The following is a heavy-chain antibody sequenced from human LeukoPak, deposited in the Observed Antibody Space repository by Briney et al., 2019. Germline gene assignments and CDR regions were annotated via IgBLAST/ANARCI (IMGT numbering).Heavy chain of an antibody. CDR2: IYYSGST. Sequence: SETLSLTCTVSGGSISSSSYYWGWIRQPPGKGLEWIGSIYYSGSTYYNPSLKSRVTISVDTSKNQFSLKLSSVTAADTAVYYCARQRPLYSSYGMDVWGQGTTVTVSS. CDR3: ARQRPLYSSYGMDV. CDR1: GGSISSSSYY. V-gene: IGHV4-39*01. D-gene: IGHD6-13*01. J-gene: IGHJ6*02.